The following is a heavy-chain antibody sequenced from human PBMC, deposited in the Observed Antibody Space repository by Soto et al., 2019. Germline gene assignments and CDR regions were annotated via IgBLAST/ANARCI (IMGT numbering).Heavy chain of an antibody. J-gene: IGHJ6*02. CDR1: GFTFSSYG. D-gene: IGHD6-19*01. CDR3: AKDLAPPPWLVPEPIYYYYGMDV. CDR2: ISYDGSNK. Sequence: QVQLVESGGGVVQPGRSLRLSCAASGFTFSSYGMHWVRQAPGKGLEWVAVISYDGSNKYYADSVKGRFTISRDNSKNTLELQINSPRAEDPAVYYCAKDLAPPPWLVPEPIYYYYGMDVWGQGTTVTVSS. V-gene: IGHV3-30*18.